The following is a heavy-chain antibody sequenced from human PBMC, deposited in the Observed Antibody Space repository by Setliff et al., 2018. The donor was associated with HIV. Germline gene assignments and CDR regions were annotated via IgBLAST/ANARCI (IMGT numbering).Heavy chain of an antibody. D-gene: IGHD4-17*01. V-gene: IGHV1-3*01. Sequence: GASVKVSCKASGYTFTGYAMHWVRQAPGQRLEWMGWINAGNGNTIYSQKFQGRVTFSRDTSASTAYMELSSLRSEDTAVYYCANSVTDASYWYFIHWGRGSPVTVSS. J-gene: IGHJ2*01. CDR1: GYTFTGYA. CDR3: ANSVTDASYWYFIH. CDR2: INAGNGNT.